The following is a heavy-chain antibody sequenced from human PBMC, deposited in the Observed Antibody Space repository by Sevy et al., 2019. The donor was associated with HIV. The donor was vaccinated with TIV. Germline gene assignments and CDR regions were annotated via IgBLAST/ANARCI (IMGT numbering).Heavy chain of an antibody. D-gene: IGHD3-10*01. J-gene: IGHJ4*02. CDR3: ARQGGGSTADY. CDR2: IYYSGST. Sequence: SETLSLTCTVSGGSISSSSYYWGWIRQPPGKGLEWIGSIYYSGSTYYNRSLKSRVTISVDTSKNQFSLKLSSVTAADTAVYYCARQGGGSTADYWGQGTLVTVSS. V-gene: IGHV4-39*01. CDR1: GGSISSSSYY.